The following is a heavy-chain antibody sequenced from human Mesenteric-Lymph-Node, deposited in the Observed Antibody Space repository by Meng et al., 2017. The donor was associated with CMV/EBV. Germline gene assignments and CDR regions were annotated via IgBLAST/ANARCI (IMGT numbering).Heavy chain of an antibody. CDR3: ARVGRYIAAAEFDY. Sequence: GESLKISCAAAGFTVSSNYMTWVRQAPGKGLEWVANIKQDGSEKYYVDSVKGRFTISRDNAKNSLYLQMNGLRAEDTAVYYCARVGRYIAAAEFDYWGQGTLVTVSS. CDR2: IKQDGSEK. D-gene: IGHD6-13*01. CDR1: GFTVSSNY. J-gene: IGHJ4*02. V-gene: IGHV3-7*01.